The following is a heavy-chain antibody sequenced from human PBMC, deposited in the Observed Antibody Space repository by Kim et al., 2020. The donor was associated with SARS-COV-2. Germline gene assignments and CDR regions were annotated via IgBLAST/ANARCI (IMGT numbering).Heavy chain of an antibody. CDR3: EKDSLSYGPLYYYSGMAV. Sequence: KGRFTISRDNSKNTLYMQMNSLRAEDTAVYYCEKDSLSYGPLYYYSGMAVWGPGTTVTVSS. D-gene: IGHD3-10*01. J-gene: IGHJ6*02. V-gene: IGHV3-30*02.